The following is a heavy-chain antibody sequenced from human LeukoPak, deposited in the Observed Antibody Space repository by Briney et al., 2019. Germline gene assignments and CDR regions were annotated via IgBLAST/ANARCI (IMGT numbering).Heavy chain of an antibody. CDR3: ARDVEGRLNVLPS. CDR2: MIPSFGTV. D-gene: IGHD2-8*02. Sequence: SVKVSCKASAVTFSTYAITWVRQAPGKGLEWMGGMIPSFGTVYDAQKFQGRVPITADESTSTDYMELSSLRSEDTGVYYCARDVEGRLNVLPSWGQGTLVTVSS. V-gene: IGHV1-69*01. J-gene: IGHJ5*02. CDR1: AVTFSTYA.